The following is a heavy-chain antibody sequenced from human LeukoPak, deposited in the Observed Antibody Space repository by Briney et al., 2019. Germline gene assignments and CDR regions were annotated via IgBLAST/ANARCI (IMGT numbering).Heavy chain of an antibody. CDR2: IYSGGST. CDR1: GFTVSSNY. J-gene: IGHJ4*02. D-gene: IGHD3-3*02. CDR3: ARVPSTDIFGVASLDY. V-gene: IGHV3-53*01. Sequence: GGSLRLSCAASGFTVSSNYMSWVRQAPGKGLEWVSVIYSGGSTYYADSVKGRFTISRDNSKNTLYLQMNSLRAEDTAVYYCARVPSTDIFGVASLDYWGQGTLVTVSS.